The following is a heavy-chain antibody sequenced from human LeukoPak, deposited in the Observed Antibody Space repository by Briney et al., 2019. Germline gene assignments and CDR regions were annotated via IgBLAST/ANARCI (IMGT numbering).Heavy chain of an antibody. CDR2: IDPSGGST. CDR3: AREGEGVEGLIDY. Sequence: ASVKVSCKASGYTFTSYYMHWVRQAPGQGLEWMGIIDPSGGSTSYAQKFQGRVTMTRDMSTSTVYMELSSLRSEDTAVYYCAREGEGVEGLIDYWGQGTLVTVSS. CDR1: GYTFTSYY. V-gene: IGHV1-46*01. J-gene: IGHJ4*02. D-gene: IGHD5-24*01.